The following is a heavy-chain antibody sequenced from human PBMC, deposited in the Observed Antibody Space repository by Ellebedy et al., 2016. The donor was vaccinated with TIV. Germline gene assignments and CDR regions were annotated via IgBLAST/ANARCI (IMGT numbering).Heavy chain of an antibody. J-gene: IGHJ6*02. CDR3: ARDRIVGSSSPYYNGMDV. V-gene: IGHV1-46*01. D-gene: IGHD1-26*01. CDR1: GYTFTSYY. CDR2: IDPSGGST. Sequence: AASVKVSCKASGYTFTSYYMHWVRQAPGQGLEWMGVIDPSGGSTDYAQKFQGRVTMTRDTSTSTVYMELSSLRSDDTAVYYCARDRIVGSSSPYYNGMDVWGLGTTVTVSS.